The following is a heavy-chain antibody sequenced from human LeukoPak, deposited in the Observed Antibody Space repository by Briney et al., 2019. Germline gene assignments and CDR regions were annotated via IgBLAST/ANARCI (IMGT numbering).Heavy chain of an antibody. V-gene: IGHV3-15*07. CDR2: IKSKTDGRTT. D-gene: IGHD1-26*01. Sequence: PGGSLRLSCAASGFTFSNAWMNWVRQAPGKGLEWVGRIKSKTDGRTTDCAAPVKGTFTISRDDSKNTLYLQMNSVKTEDTAVYYCTRARGSDFQYFQHWGQSPMVTVSS. J-gene: IGHJ1*01. CDR3: TRARGSDFQYFQH. CDR1: GFTFSNAW.